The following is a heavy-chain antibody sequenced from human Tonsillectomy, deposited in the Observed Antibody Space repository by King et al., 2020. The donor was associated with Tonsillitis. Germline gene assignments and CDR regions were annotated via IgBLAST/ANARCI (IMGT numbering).Heavy chain of an antibody. J-gene: IGHJ6*02. CDR1: GGSISSGGYS. Sequence: VQLQESGPGLVKPSQTLSLTCAVSGGSISSGGYSWSWIRQPPGKGLEWIGYIYYSGSTYYNPSLKSRVTISVDTSKNQFSLKLSSVTAADTAVYYCARDLGGGTTTMDVWGQGTTVTVSS. CDR2: IYYSGST. CDR3: ARDLGGGTTTMDV. V-gene: IGHV4-30-4*07. D-gene: IGHD1-7*01.